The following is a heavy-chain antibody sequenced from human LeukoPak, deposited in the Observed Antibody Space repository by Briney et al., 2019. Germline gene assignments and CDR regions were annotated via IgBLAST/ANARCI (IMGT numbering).Heavy chain of an antibody. CDR1: GFTFSSHA. Sequence: GGSLRLPCTASGFTFSSHAMSWVRQAPGKGLEWVSSISGSGIATYYADYVKGRFTISRDNSKNSLYLQMNSLRAEDTAVYYCARDAAARDPYNWFDPWGQGTLVTVSS. V-gene: IGHV3-23*01. CDR3: ARDAAARDPYNWFDP. J-gene: IGHJ5*02. CDR2: ISGSGIAT. D-gene: IGHD2-15*01.